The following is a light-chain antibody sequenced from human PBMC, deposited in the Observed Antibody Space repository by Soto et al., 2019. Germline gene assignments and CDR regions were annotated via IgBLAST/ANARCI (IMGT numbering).Light chain of an antibody. J-gene: IGKJ4*01. Sequence: EIVLTQSPATLSLSPGERATLSCRASQSINRHLAWYRQKPGQAPRLLIYDASNRATGIPARFSGSGSGTDFTLTISSLEPEDFVVYYCQQRSNWPPVTFGGGNKVEIK. CDR3: QQRSNWPPVT. V-gene: IGKV3-11*01. CDR1: QSINRH. CDR2: DAS.